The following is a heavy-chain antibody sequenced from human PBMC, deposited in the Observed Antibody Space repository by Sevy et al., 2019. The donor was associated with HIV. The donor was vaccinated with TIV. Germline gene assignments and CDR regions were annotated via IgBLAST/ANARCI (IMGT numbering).Heavy chain of an antibody. CDR3: ARTPLVRIPGATDLYFDN. D-gene: IGHD2-2*01. J-gene: IGHJ4*02. Sequence: ASVKVSCKASGGTFSNYALSWVRQAPGQGLEWMGGIIPIFGTTNFAKTFQDRVTITADESTSTAYMELSSLRSADTAVYYCARTPLVRIPGATDLYFDNWGQGTLVTVSS. CDR2: IIPIFGTT. CDR1: GGTFSNYA. V-gene: IGHV1-69*13.